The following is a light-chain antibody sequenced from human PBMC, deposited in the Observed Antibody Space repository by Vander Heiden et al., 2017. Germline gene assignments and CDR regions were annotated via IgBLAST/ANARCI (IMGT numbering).Light chain of an antibody. V-gene: IGKV1-39*01. CDR3: QQTYSAPWT. Sequence: DIQMTQSPSSLSASVRDRVTITCRASQSISSYLNWYQQKPGKAPKLLIYAASSLQSGVPSRFSGSGSGTDFTLTISSLRPEDFATYYCQQTYSAPWTFGQGTKVEIK. J-gene: IGKJ1*01. CDR2: AAS. CDR1: QSISSY.